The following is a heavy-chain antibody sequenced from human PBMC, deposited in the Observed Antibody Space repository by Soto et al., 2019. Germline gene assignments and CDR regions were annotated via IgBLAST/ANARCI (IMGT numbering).Heavy chain of an antibody. CDR2: IIPIFGTA. CDR3: AIPSTVTAYYYYYGMDV. V-gene: IGHV1-69*12. Sequence: QVQLVQCGAEVKKPGSSVKVSCKASGGTFSSYAISWVRQAPGQGLEWMGGIIPIFGTANYAQKFQGRVTITADESTSTAYMELSSLRSEDTAVYYCAIPSTVTAYYYYYGMDVWGQGTTVTVSS. J-gene: IGHJ6*02. D-gene: IGHD4-17*01. CDR1: GGTFSSYA.